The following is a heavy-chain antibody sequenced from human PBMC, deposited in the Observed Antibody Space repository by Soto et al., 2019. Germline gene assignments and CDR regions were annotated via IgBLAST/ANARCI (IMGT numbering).Heavy chain of an antibody. CDR1: GFTFSSYS. CDR2: ISSSSSYI. J-gene: IGHJ5*02. V-gene: IGHV3-21*01. CDR3: ARDRRYCSSTSCYHWFDP. Sequence: EVQLVESGGGLVKPGGSLRLSCAASGFTFSSYSMNWVRQAPGKGLEWVSSISSSSSYIYYADSVKGRFTISRDNAKNSLYLQMNSLRAEDTAVYYCARDRRYCSSTSCYHWFDPWGQGTLVTVSS. D-gene: IGHD2-2*01.